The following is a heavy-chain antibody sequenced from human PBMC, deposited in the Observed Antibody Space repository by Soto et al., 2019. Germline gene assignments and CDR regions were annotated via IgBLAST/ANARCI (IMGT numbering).Heavy chain of an antibody. V-gene: IGHV4-4*02. CDR1: GVSISSGHW. CDR3: ARHPTGFPNWIDP. D-gene: IGHD2-15*01. Sequence: SETLSLTCGVSGVSISSGHWWSWVRQSPGKGLQWIGEIHHSGDTNSHPSLRGRVIISVETSKNQFSLRLTSVTAADTALYYCARHPTGFPNWIDPWGQGIMVTVSS. J-gene: IGHJ5*02. CDR2: IHHSGDT.